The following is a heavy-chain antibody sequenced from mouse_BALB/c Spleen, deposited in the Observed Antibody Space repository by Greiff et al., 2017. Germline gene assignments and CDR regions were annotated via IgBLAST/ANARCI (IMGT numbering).Heavy chain of an antibody. CDR3: ARSEYGIFDY. J-gene: IGHJ2*01. D-gene: IGHD2-10*02. V-gene: IGHV5-17*02. CDR2: ISSGSSTI. Sequence: EVQGVESGGGLVQPGGSRKLSCAASGFTFSSFGMHWVRQAPEKGLEWVAYISSGSSTIYYADTVKGRFTISRDNPKNTLFLQMTSLRSEDTAMYYCARSEYGIFDYWGQGTTLTVSS. CDR1: GFTFSSFG.